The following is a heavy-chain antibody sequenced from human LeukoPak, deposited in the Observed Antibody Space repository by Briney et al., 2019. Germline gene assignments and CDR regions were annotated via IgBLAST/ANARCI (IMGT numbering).Heavy chain of an antibody. Sequence: SETLSLTCTVSGGSISRGDYYWSWIRQPPGKGLEWIGYIYYSGSTYYNPSLKSRVTISVDTSKNQFSLKLSSVTAADTAVYYCARDGYSSGFDYWGQGTLVTVSS. D-gene: IGHD6-19*01. V-gene: IGHV4-30-4*08. CDR2: IYYSGST. CDR1: GGSISRGDYY. CDR3: ARDGYSSGFDY. J-gene: IGHJ4*02.